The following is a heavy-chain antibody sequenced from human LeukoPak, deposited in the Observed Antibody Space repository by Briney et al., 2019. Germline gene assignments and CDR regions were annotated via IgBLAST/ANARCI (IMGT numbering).Heavy chain of an antibody. J-gene: IGHJ6*03. D-gene: IGHD6-19*01. Sequence: KPSETLSLTCTVSGYSISSGYYWGWIRQPPGKGLEWVGSIYHSGSAYYNPSLKSRVAISVDTSKNQFSLQLSSVTAADTAVYYCARDLTRVGWDYYYYMDVWGKGTTVTVSS. CDR1: GYSISSGYY. CDR3: ARDLTRVGWDYYYYMDV. V-gene: IGHV4-38-2*02. CDR2: IYHSGSA.